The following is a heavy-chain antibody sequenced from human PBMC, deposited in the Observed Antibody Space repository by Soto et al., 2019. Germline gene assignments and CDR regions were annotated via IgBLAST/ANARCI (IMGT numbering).Heavy chain of an antibody. CDR1: GFTFSSYA. CDR2: ISGSGGST. J-gene: IGHJ6*02. D-gene: IGHD3-22*01. V-gene: IGHV3-23*01. Sequence: EVPLLESGGGLVQPGGSLRLSCAASGFTFSSYAMSWVRQAPGKGLEWVSAISGSGGSTYYADSVKGRFTISRDNSKNTLYLQMNSLRAEDTAVYYCVGTYYYDSSGYYAYYYGMDVWGQGTTVTVSS. CDR3: VGTYYYDSSGYYAYYYGMDV.